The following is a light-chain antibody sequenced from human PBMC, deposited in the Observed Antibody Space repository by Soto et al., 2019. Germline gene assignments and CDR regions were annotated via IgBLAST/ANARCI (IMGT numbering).Light chain of an antibody. J-gene: IGKJ1*01. CDR3: QQYIDRET. CDR1: QSVSSN. Sequence: EIVMTQSPATLSVSPGERATLSCRASQSVSSNLAWYQQKPGQAPRLLIYGASTRATGIPARFSGSGSGTEFTLTISSLQSEDFAVYYCQQYIDRETFGQGTKVDIK. CDR2: GAS. V-gene: IGKV3-15*01.